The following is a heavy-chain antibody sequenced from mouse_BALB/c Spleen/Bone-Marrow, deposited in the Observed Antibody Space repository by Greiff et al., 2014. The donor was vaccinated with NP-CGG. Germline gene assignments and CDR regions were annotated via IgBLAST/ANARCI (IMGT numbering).Heavy chain of an antibody. D-gene: IGHD2-2*01. CDR1: GYAFRNYW. J-gene: IGHJ3*01. Sequence: VQLQQSGAELMRPGASVKISCKATGYAFRNYWIEWVKQRPGYGLEWIGEILPGSYSTNYNEKLKGKATFTADTSSNTAYMQLSSLTSEDSAVYYCARRGGYPWFAYWGQGTLVTVSA. CDR2: ILPGSYST. CDR3: ARRGGYPWFAY. V-gene: IGHV1-9*01.